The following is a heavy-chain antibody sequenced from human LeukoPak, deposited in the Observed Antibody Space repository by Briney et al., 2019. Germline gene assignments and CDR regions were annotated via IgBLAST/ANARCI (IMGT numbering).Heavy chain of an antibody. CDR1: GYTFTSYG. CDR3: ARDMVVDNILTGWLAFDI. D-gene: IGHD3-9*01. CDR2: ISAYNGNT. V-gene: IGHV1-18*01. J-gene: IGHJ3*02. Sequence: GTSVKVSCKASGYTFTSYGISWVRQAPGQGLEWMGWISAYNGNTNYAQKLQGRATMTTDTSTSTAYMELSRLRSDDTAVYYCARDMVVDNILTGWLAFDIWGQGTMVTVSS.